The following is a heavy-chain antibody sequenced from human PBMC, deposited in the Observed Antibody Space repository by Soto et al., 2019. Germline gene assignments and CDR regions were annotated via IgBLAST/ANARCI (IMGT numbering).Heavy chain of an antibody. CDR1: GGSISSSSYY. CDR2: IYYSGST. Sequence: SETLSLTCTVSGGSISSSSYYWGWIRQPPGKGLEWIGSIYYSGSTYYNPSLKSRVTISVDTSKNQFSLKLSSVTAADTAVYYCARHVIAVTWYYFDYWGQGTLVTVSP. J-gene: IGHJ4*02. D-gene: IGHD6-19*01. V-gene: IGHV4-39*01. CDR3: ARHVIAVTWYYFDY.